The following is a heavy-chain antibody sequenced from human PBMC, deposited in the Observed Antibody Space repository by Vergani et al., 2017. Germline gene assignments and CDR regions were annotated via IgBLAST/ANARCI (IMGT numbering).Heavy chain of an antibody. V-gene: IGHV3-7*01. CDR2: IKEDGSEK. CDR3: TKGSVYYHDSAGHGYDPYTGFDL. CDR1: GFIFSSYW. J-gene: IGHJ3*01. D-gene: IGHD5-12*01. Sequence: EVQLVESGGGLVQPGGSLRLSCAASGFIFSSYWMHWVRQAPGKGLEWVAAIKEDGSEKQYVDSVKGRFTISRDNAKKSLYLQMNSLRGEDTAVYFCTKGSVYYHDSAGHGYDPYTGFDLWGQGTLVTVSS.